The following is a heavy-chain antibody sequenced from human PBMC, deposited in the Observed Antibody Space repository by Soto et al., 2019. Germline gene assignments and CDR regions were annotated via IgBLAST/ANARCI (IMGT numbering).Heavy chain of an antibody. D-gene: IGHD3-3*01. CDR3: ARVDDFWSGLEFDP. V-gene: IGHV1-18*01. CDR1: GYTCTSYG. CDR2: ISAYNGNT. Sequence: GASGKVSCKAAGYTCTSYGISWVRQAPGQGLEWMGWISAYNGNTNYAQKLQGRVTMTTDTSTSTAYMELRSLRSDDTAVYYCARVDDFWSGLEFDPWGQGTLVTVSS. J-gene: IGHJ5*02.